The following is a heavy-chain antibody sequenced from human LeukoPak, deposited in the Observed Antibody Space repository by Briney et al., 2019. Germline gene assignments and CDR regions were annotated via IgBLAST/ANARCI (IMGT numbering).Heavy chain of an antibody. J-gene: IGHJ4*02. CDR2: IYYTGST. CDR3: ARHRNSLEGPDY. D-gene: IGHD1-1*01. Sequence: KPSETLSLTCTVSGDSISTNTYYWGWIRQPPGTGLEWIGRIYYTGSTYYNPSLTSRVTISVDTSKNQFSLKLSSVTAADTAVYYCARHRNSLEGPDYWGQGTLVTVSS. CDR1: GDSISTNTYY. V-gene: IGHV4-39*01.